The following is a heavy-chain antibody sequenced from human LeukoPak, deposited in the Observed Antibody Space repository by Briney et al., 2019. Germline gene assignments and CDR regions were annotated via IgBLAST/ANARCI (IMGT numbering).Heavy chain of an antibody. CDR2: ISAYNGDT. CDR1: GYTFTSYG. J-gene: IGHJ6*03. D-gene: IGHD6-19*01. CDR3: ARDTRGYGSGWYGGRSLYYYYMDV. Sequence: AASVKVSCTASGYTFTSYGISWVRQAPGQGLEWMGWISAYNGDTKYAQKFQGRVTMTTDTSTSTAYMELRSLRSDDTAVYYCARDTRGYGSGWYGGRSLYYYYMDVWGKGTTVTIS. V-gene: IGHV1-18*01.